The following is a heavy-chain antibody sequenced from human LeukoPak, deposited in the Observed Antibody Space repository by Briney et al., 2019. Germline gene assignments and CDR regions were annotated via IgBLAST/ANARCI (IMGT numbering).Heavy chain of an antibody. CDR1: GGSISSYY. CDR3: ARDRGNYFDY. J-gene: IGHJ4*02. V-gene: IGHV4-59*01. D-gene: IGHD6-13*01. CDR2: ISYGGTT. Sequence: SETLSLTCSVSGGSISSYYWSWIRQSPGKGLEWIGYISYGGTTNYNPSLKSRVTISVAPSKNQFSLKLRSVTAPDTAMYYCARDRGNYFDYWGQGTLVTVSS.